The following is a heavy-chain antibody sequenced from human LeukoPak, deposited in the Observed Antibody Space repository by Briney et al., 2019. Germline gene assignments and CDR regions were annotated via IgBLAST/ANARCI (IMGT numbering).Heavy chain of an antibody. D-gene: IGHD3-16*01. CDR3: ARVDLGGSLDY. CDR1: GGSISSYY. Sequence: ASETLSLTCTVSGGSISSYYWSWIRQPPGKGLEWIGYIYYSGSTNYNPSLKSRVTISVDTSKNQFSLKLSSVTAADTAVYYCARVDLGGSLDYWGQRTLVTVSS. V-gene: IGHV4-59*01. CDR2: IYYSGST. J-gene: IGHJ4*02.